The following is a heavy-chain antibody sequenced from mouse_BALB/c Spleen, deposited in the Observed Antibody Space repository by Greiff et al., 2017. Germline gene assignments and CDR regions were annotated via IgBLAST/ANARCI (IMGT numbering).Heavy chain of an antibody. CDR2: ISSGSSTI. CDR3: AREGKDAMDY. CDR1: GFTFSSFG. V-gene: IGHV5-17*02. D-gene: IGHD2-1*01. Sequence: EVQGVESGGGLVQPGGSRKLSCAASGFTFSSFGMHWVRQAPEKGLEWVAYISSGSSTIYYADTVKGRFTISRDNPKNTLFLQMTSLRSEDTAMYYCAREGKDAMDYWGQGTSVTVSS. J-gene: IGHJ4*01.